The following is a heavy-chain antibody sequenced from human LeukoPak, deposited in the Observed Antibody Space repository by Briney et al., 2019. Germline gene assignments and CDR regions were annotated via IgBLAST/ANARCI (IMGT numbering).Heavy chain of an antibody. CDR1: GFTFSSYA. CDR2: ISGSGDST. D-gene: IGHD3-3*01. CDR3: AKAALRFLEWLSYFDY. J-gene: IGHJ4*02. Sequence: GGSLRLSCAASGFTFSSYAMSWVRQAPGKGLEWVSAISGSGDSTYYADSVKGRFTISRDNSKNTLYLQMNSLRAEDTAVYYCAKAALRFLEWLSYFDYWGQGTLVTVSS. V-gene: IGHV3-23*01.